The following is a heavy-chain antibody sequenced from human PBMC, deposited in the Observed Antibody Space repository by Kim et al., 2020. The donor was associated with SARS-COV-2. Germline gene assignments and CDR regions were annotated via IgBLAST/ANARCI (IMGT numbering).Heavy chain of an antibody. J-gene: IGHJ6*02. CDR2: IKSRADGETT. V-gene: IGHV3-15*01. Sequence: GGSLRLSCAASGFSFTDAWMTWVRQAPGKGLEWVGRIKSRADGETTYYAAPVKDRFTISRDDSKNTLYLQMNSLKSEDTAVFYCTRSPYCTRTACGIRGMDVWGQGPTVTVSS. CDR1: GFSFTDAW. CDR3: TRSPYCTRTACGIRGMDV. D-gene: IGHD2-8*01.